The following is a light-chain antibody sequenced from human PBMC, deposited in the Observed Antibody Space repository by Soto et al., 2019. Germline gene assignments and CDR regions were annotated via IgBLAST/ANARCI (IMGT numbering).Light chain of an antibody. CDR2: AAS. CDR1: QSIATY. J-gene: IGKJ4*01. CDR3: QQSYSTLSIT. V-gene: IGKV1-39*01. Sequence: DIQMSQSPSSLSASVGDRVTISCRASQSIATYLSWYQHRPGKAPKLLIYAASTLQTGGPSRFSGCGYGTDVTLTISNLQPEDFATYYCQQSYSTLSITVGGGPNLEI.